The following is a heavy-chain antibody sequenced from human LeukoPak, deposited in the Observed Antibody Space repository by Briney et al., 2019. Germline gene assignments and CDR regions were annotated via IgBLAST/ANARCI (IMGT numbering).Heavy chain of an antibody. CDR3: ARLGSSDI. V-gene: IGHV1-2*02. CDR1: ANTFTGYY. CDR2: ISPNRGGT. D-gene: IGHD3-16*01. Sequence: ASVKVSCTASANTFTGYYMHWVRQAPGQGLEWMGWISPNRGGTNYAQKFHGRVTMTRDTSISTAYMQLSRLTSDDTAVYYCARLGSSDIWGQGTMVSVSS. J-gene: IGHJ3*02.